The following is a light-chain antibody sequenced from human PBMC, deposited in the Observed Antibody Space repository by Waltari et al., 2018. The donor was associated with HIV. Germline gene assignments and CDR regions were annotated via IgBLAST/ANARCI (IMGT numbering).Light chain of an antibody. J-gene: IGLJ2*01. CDR2: DVS. Sequence: QSALTQPASVSGSPGQSIPISCTGTSSDVGGYNYASWYQQHPGKAPKRMIYDVSNRPSGVANRFSGSKSGNTASLTISGLQAEDEADYYCSSYTSSSTHVVFGGGTKLTVL. CDR3: SSYTSSSTHVV. CDR1: SSDVGGYNY. V-gene: IGLV2-14*01.